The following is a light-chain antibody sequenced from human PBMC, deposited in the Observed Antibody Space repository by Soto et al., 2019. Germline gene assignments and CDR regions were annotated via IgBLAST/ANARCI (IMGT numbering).Light chain of an antibody. J-gene: IGLJ2*01. V-gene: IGLV2-11*01. Sequence: QSALTQPRSVSGSPGQSVTISCTGTSSDVGGNKYVSWYQQHPGKAPKLMIYDVTKRPSGVPDRFSGSKSGNTASLTVSGLQAEDEADYYCSSYAGKVSFGGGTKVTVL. CDR3: SSYAGKVS. CDR2: DVT. CDR1: SSDVGGNKY.